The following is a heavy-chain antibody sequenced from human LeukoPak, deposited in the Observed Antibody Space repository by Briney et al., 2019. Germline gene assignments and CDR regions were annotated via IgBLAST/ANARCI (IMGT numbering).Heavy chain of an antibody. V-gene: IGHV4-59*01. CDR2: IYYSGST. D-gene: IGHD6-6*01. CDR3: ARVIVAAARRDYYYYYYMDV. CDR1: GGPISSYY. J-gene: IGHJ6*03. Sequence: SATLSLTCPGSGGPISSYYWSWIRQPPGKGLEWTGYIYYSGSTNYKRSLKSRVTISVDTSKNQFSLKLSSVTAADTAVYYCARVIVAAARRDYYYYYYMDVWGKGTTVTVSS.